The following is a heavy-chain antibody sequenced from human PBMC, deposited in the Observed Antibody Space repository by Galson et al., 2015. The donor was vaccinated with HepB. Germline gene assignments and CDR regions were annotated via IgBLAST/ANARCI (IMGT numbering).Heavy chain of an antibody. V-gene: IGHV1-18*04. CDR2: ISAYNGNT. J-gene: IGHJ6*02. CDR1: GYTFTSYG. Sequence: SVKVSCKASGYTFTSYGISWVRQAPGQGLEWMGWISAYNGNTNYAQKLQGRVTMTTDTSTSTAYMELRSLRSDDTAVYYCAREELPYTYSSDPYYYYGMDVWGQGTTVTVSS. CDR3: AREELPYTYSSDPYYYYGMDV. D-gene: IGHD6-25*01.